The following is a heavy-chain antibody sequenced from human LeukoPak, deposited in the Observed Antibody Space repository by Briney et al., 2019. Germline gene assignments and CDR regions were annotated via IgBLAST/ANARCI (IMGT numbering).Heavy chain of an antibody. CDR3: ARYDYGDYGDY. D-gene: IGHD4-17*01. Sequence: KTSETLSLTCTVSGGSISSGSYYWSWIRQPAGKGLERIGRIYTSGSTNYNPSLKSRVTISVDTSKNQFSLKLSSVTAADTAVYYCARYDYGDYGDYWGQGTLVTVSS. CDR2: IYTSGST. V-gene: IGHV4-61*02. CDR1: GGSISSGSYY. J-gene: IGHJ4*02.